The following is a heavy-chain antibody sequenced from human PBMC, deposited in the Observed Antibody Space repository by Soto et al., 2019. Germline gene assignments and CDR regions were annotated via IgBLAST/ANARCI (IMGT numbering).Heavy chain of an antibody. V-gene: IGHV3-23*01. CDR3: AQDPRISGIDY. Sequence: EVQLLESGGGLVQPGGSLRLSCGASGFTFSSYAMSWVRQAPGKAPEWVSGISANGGRTDYADSVRGRFTMSRDNSKNTVYLQMNSLRAEDTAVYYSAQDPRISGIDYWGQGTLVTVSS. J-gene: IGHJ4*02. CDR1: GFTFSSYA. CDR2: ISANGGRT. D-gene: IGHD1-20*01.